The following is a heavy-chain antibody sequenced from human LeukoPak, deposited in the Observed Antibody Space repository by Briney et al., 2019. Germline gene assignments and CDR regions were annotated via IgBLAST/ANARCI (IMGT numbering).Heavy chain of an antibody. CDR2: IYYSGST. CDR3: ARHRRHYDILTGYYAGPLDI. V-gene: IGHV4-39*01. Sequence: SETLSLTCTVSGGSISSSSYYWGWIRQPPGKGLEWIGSIYYSGSTYYNPSLKSRVTISIHTSKNQFSLKLSSVTAADTAVYRCARHRRHYDILTGYYAGPLDIWGQGTMVTVSS. CDR1: GGSISSSSYY. J-gene: IGHJ3*02. D-gene: IGHD3-9*01.